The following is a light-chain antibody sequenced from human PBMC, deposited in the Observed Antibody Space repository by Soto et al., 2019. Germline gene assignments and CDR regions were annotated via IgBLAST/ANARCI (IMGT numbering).Light chain of an antibody. CDR1: ESVSSN. CDR3: QQCNNWPPWT. J-gene: IGKJ1*01. V-gene: IGKV3-15*01. Sequence: EIVMTQSPATLSVSPGESASLSCRASESVSSNLAWYQQKPGQSPRLLIFGASTRATGVPARFSGNGSETEFTLTISSLVSEDSAVYYCQQCNNWPPWTFGRGTKVEIK. CDR2: GAS.